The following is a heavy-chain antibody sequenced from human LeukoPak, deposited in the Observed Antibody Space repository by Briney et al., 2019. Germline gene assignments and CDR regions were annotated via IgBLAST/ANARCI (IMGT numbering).Heavy chain of an antibody. D-gene: IGHD1-7*01. CDR3: ARDVGNWNYGGGL. J-gene: IGHJ2*01. Sequence: SETLSLTCTVSGGFISNYYWSWIRQPPGKGLEWIGYIYYSGSTNYNPSLKRRVTISVDTSKNQFSLKLSSVTAADTAVYYCARDVGNWNYGGGLWGRGTLVTVSS. V-gene: IGHV4-59*01. CDR2: IYYSGST. CDR1: GGFISNYY.